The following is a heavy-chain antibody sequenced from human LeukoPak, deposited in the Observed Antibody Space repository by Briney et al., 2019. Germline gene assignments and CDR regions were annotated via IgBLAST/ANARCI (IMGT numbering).Heavy chain of an antibody. CDR1: GFTLSSYS. CDR3: ARAASTLDFWSGYLALDY. CDR2: ISSGSGYI. D-gene: IGHD3-3*01. V-gene: IGHV3-21*01. J-gene: IGHJ4*02. Sequence: GGSLRLSCAASGFTLSSYSMNWVRQVPGKGLEWVSFISSGSGYIYYADSVKGRFTISRDNAKNSMYLQMNSLRAEDTAVYYCARAASTLDFWSGYLALDYWGQGTLVTVSS.